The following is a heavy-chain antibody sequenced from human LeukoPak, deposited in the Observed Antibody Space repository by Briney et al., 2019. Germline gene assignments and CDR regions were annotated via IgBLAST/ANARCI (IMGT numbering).Heavy chain of an antibody. J-gene: IGHJ6*02. V-gene: IGHV3-15*01. D-gene: IGHD2-2*01. CDR2: IKRKADGGAT. Sequence: GGSLRLSCAASGFTFSSYGVNWVRQAPGKGLEWVGRIKRKADGGATDYAAPVKGRITISRDDSKNTLYLQMNSLTAEDTAVYYCTTDISSSARCMDVWGQGTTVTVSS. CDR3: TTDISSSARCMDV. CDR1: GFTFSSYG.